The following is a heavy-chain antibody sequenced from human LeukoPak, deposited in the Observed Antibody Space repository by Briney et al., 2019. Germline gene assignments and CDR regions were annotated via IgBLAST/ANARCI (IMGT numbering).Heavy chain of an antibody. CDR3: ARESAGRPDLYCTTAPCKVGLNF. J-gene: IGHJ4*02. V-gene: IGHV1-2*02. CDR2: INPNNGAT. CDR1: GYTFSGYY. D-gene: IGHD2-8*01. Sequence: GASVKVSCKASGYTFSGYYMHWVRQAPGQGLEWMGWINPNNGATSYAQKFQGRVTMTTDTSVTTAYMELSRLRSDDTAIYYCARESAGRPDLYCTTAPCKVGLNFWGQGTLVTVSS.